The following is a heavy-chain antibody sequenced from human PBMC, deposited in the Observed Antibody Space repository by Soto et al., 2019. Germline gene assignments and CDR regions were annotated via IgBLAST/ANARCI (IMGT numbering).Heavy chain of an antibody. CDR3: ASLINYDFWSGYLGYGMDV. V-gene: IGHV1-69*01. D-gene: IGHD3-3*01. CDR2: NIPIFGTA. Sequence: QVQLVQSGAEVKKPGSSVKVSCKSSGGTFSSYAISWVRQAPGQGLEWMGGNIPIFGTANYAQKFQGRVTITADESTSTAYMELSSLRSEDTAVYYCASLINYDFWSGYLGYGMDVWGQGTTVTVSS. J-gene: IGHJ6*02. CDR1: GGTFSSYA.